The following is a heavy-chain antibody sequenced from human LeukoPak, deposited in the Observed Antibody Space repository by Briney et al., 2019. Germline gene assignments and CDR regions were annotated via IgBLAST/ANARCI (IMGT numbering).Heavy chain of an antibody. CDR3: ARARGWYFFFDY. D-gene: IGHD6-19*01. J-gene: IGHJ4*02. Sequence: SETLSLTCTVSGGSISSYYWSWIRQPPGKGLEWIGYIYYSGSTNYNPSLKRRVTISVDTSKNQFSLKLSSVTAADTAVYYCARARGWYFFFDYWGQGTLVTVSS. CDR2: IYYSGST. V-gene: IGHV4-59*01. CDR1: GGSISSYY.